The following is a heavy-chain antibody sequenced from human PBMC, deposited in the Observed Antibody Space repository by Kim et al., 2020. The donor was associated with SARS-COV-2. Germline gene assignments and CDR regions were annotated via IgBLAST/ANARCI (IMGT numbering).Heavy chain of an antibody. CDR1: GYSFTSYC. Sequence: GESLKISCKGSGYSFTSYCIGWVRQMPGKGLEWMGIIYPGDSDTRYSPSFQGQATISADKSISTAYRQWSSLTASDTAMYYWARAKKYYYDSSGYFTVAFDIWGHGTMVTVSS. J-gene: IGHJ3*02. CDR2: IYPGDSDT. V-gene: IGHV5-51*01. CDR3: ARAKKYYYDSSGYFTVAFDI. D-gene: IGHD3-22*01.